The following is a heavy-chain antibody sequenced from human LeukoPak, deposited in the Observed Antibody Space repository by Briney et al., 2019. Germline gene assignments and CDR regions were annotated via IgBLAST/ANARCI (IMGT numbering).Heavy chain of an antibody. V-gene: IGHV4-39*07. J-gene: IGHJ4*02. D-gene: IGHD5-24*01. CDR1: GGSISSSSYY. CDR3: ARVHRWGSYDYFDY. CDR2: IYYSGST. Sequence: SETLSLTCTVSGGSISSSSYYWGWIRQPPGKGLEWIGSIYYSGSTYYNPSLKSRVTISVDTSKNQFSLKLSSVTAADTAVYYCARVHRWGSYDYFDYWGQGTLVTASS.